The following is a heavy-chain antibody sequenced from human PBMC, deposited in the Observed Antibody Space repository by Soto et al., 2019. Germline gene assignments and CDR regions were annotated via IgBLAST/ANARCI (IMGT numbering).Heavy chain of an antibody. CDR1: GFTFSSYA. D-gene: IGHD6-19*01. V-gene: IGHV3-23*01. Sequence: GGSLRLSCAASGFTFSSYAMSWVRQAPGKGLEWVSAISGSGGSTYYADSVKGRFTISRDNSKNTLYLQMNSLRAEDTAVYYCAKAGPAVAGTTHEPKKIYYYYYYGMDVWGQGTTVTVSS. CDR2: ISGSGGST. CDR3: AKAGPAVAGTTHEPKKIYYYYYYGMDV. J-gene: IGHJ6*02.